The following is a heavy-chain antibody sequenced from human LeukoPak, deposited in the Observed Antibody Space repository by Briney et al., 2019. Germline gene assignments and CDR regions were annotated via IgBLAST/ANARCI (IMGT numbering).Heavy chain of an antibody. V-gene: IGHV3-53*01. D-gene: IGHD6-19*01. CDR3: ARAPGWIPNWFDP. Sequence: PGGSLRLSCAASGFTVSTNYMSWVRQAPGKGLEWVSVIYSAGSTYYADSVKGRFTISRDNSKNTLFLQMNSLRAEDTAVYYCARAPGWIPNWFDPWGQGTLVTVSS. CDR2: IYSAGST. J-gene: IGHJ5*02. CDR1: GFTVSTNY.